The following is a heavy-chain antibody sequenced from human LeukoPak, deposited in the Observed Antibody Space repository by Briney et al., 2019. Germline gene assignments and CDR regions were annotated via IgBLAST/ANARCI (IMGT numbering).Heavy chain of an antibody. CDR1: GFTFTYYW. J-gene: IGHJ4*02. D-gene: IGHD5-18*01. Sequence: PGGSLRLSCATSGFTFTYYWMNWIRQAPGKGLEWVANIKQDGSEKYYVDSVKGRFTISRDNAKNSLYLQMNSLRAEDTAVYYCAREIGYSYGYCDYWGQGTLVTVSS. V-gene: IGHV3-7*01. CDR3: AREIGYSYGYCDY. CDR2: IKQDGSEK.